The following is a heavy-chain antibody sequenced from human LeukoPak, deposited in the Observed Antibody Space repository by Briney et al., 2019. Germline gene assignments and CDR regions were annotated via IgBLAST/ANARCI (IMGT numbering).Heavy chain of an antibody. V-gene: IGHV4-28*05. Sequence: SDTLSLTCAVSGYSISSSNYWAWIRQPPGKGLEWIGHIYYSGSIYYNPSLKSRVTISVDRSKNQFSLKLSSVTAADTAVYYCARESITGTPGWFDPWGQGTLVTVSS. J-gene: IGHJ5*02. D-gene: IGHD1-20*01. CDR2: IYYSGSI. CDR3: ARESITGTPGWFDP. CDR1: GYSISSSNY.